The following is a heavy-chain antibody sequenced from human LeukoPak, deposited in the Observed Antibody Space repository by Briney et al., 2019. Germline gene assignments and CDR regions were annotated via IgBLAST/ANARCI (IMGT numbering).Heavy chain of an antibody. CDR1: GFTFSSYS. D-gene: IGHD5-18*01. J-gene: IGHJ4*02. Sequence: PGGSLRLSCAASGFTFSSYSINWVRQAPGKGLEWVSSISSSGNYIYYADPVKGRFTISRDNAKNSLYLQMNSLRAEDTAVYYCAREYLRGYSYGYDDYWGQGTVVTVSS. CDR3: AREYLRGYSYGYDDY. V-gene: IGHV3-21*01. CDR2: ISSSGNYI.